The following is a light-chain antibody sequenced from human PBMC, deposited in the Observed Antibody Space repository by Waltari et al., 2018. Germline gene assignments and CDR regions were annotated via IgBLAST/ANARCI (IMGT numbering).Light chain of an antibody. CDR3: QTGGHGTWV. V-gene: IGLV4-69*02. J-gene: IGLJ3*02. CDR2: VNSDGSH. Sequence: QLVLTQSPSASASLGASVKLTCTLSSGHSSNIVAWHQQQPEKGPRYLMKVNSDGSHSKGDEIPDRFSGSISGAERYLSISTVQSEDEADYYCQTGGHGTWVFGGGTKRTVL. CDR1: SGHSSNI.